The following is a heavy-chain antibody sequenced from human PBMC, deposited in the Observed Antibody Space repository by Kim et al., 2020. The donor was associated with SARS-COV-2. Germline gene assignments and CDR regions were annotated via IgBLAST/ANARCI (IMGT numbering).Heavy chain of an antibody. Sequence: GGSLRLSCAASGFSFSSYGMHWVRQAPGKGLEWVAVIWYDGSNKYYADSVKGRFTISRDNSKNTLYLQMNSLRAEDTAVYYCARGDFSSTSCSFDYWGQG. CDR2: IWYDGSNK. V-gene: IGHV3-33*01. J-gene: IGHJ4*02. CDR1: GFSFSSYG. D-gene: IGHD2-2*01. CDR3: ARGDFSSTSCSFDY.